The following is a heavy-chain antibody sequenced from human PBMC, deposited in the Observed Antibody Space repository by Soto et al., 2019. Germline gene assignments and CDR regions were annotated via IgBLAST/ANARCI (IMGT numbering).Heavy chain of an antibody. D-gene: IGHD4-17*01. Sequence: QVQLVQSGAEVKKPGASVKVSCKASGYTFTSYGISWVRQAPGQGLEWMGWISAYNGNTNYAQKLQGRVTMTTDTSTSTAYMELRSLRSDDTAVYYCARFWATTVPTLFPYYYYGMDVWGQGTTVTVSS. V-gene: IGHV1-18*04. J-gene: IGHJ6*02. CDR1: GYTFTSYG. CDR2: ISAYNGNT. CDR3: ARFWATTVPTLFPYYYYGMDV.